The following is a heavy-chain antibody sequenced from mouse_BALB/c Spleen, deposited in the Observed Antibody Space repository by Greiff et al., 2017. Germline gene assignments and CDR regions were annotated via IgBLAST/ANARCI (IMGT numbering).Heavy chain of an antibody. V-gene: IGHV5-6-3*01. Sequence: EVKVEESGGGLVQPGGSLKLSCAASGFTFSSYGMSWVRQTPDKRLELVATINSNGGSTYYPDSVKGRFTISRDNAKNTLYLQMSSLKSEDTAMYYCASHYYGSSYVYFDVWGAGTTVTVSS. CDR1: GFTFSSYG. CDR2: INSNGGST. J-gene: IGHJ1*01. D-gene: IGHD1-1*01. CDR3: ASHYYGSSYVYFDV.